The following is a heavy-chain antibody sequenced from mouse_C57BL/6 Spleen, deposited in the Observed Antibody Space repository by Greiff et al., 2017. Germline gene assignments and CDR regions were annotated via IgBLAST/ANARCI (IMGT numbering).Heavy chain of an antibody. D-gene: IGHD4-1*01. CDR1: GYTFTDHT. CDR3: ARKANWDVPYYFDY. V-gene: IGHV1-78*01. J-gene: IGHJ2*01. CDR2: IYPRDGST. Sequence: VTLQESDAELVKPGASVKISCKVSGYTFTDHTIHWMKQRPEQGLEWIGYIYPRDGSTKSNEKFKGKATLTADKSSSTAYMQLNSLTSEDSAVYFCARKANWDVPYYFDYWGQGTTLTVSS.